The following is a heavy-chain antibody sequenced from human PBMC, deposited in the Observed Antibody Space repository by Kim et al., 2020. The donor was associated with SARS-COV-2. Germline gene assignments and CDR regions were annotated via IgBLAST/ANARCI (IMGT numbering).Heavy chain of an antibody. D-gene: IGHD6-13*01. V-gene: IGHV4-39*01. CDR3: ARHRSRIAAAGSFDY. J-gene: IGHJ4*02. Sequence: LTSRVPISVDTSKNQCSLKLSSVTAADTAVYYCARHRSRIAAAGSFDYWGQGTLVTVSS.